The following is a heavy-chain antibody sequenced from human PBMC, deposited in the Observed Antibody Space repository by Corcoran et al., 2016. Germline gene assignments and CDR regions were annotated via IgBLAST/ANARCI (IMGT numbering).Heavy chain of an antibody. Sequence: QLQLQESGPGPVKPSETLSLTCTVSGGSISSTTYFWAWVRQPPGKGLEWIGTIYYTGGTYYNPSLKSRLTISVDTSRDQFSLKLTSVTAADTALYYCARLGTQLVGWFDPWGQGTLVTVSS. V-gene: IGHV4-39*07. CDR1: GGSISSTTYF. D-gene: IGHD1-1*01. CDR3: ARLGTQLVGWFDP. CDR2: IYYTGGT. J-gene: IGHJ5*02.